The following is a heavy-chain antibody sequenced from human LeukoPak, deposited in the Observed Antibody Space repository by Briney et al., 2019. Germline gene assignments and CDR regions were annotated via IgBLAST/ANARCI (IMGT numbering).Heavy chain of an antibody. D-gene: IGHD3-22*01. J-gene: IGHJ3*02. CDR2: INPSGGST. CDR1: GYTFTSYY. CDR3: ARTPITMIVVVTQNHDAFDI. V-gene: IGHV1-46*01. Sequence: AASVKVSCKASGYTFTSYYMHWVRQAPGQGLEWMGIINPSGGSTSYAQKFQGRVTMTRDMSTSTVYMELSSLRSEDTAVYYCARTPITMIVVVTQNHDAFDIWGQGAMVTVSS.